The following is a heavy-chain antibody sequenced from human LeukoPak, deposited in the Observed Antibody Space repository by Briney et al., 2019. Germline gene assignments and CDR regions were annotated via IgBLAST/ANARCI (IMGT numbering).Heavy chain of an antibody. V-gene: IGHV4-59*12. Sequence: SETLSLTCTVSGGSISNYYWNWIRQAPGKGLEWIGYIYYTGSTNKNPSLKSRVTMSVDTSKNQFSLNLSSVTAADTAVYYCARLPRPSGYSSSWKAYWGQGTLVTVSS. D-gene: IGHD6-13*01. CDR2: IYYTGST. CDR3: ARLPRPSGYSSSWKAY. J-gene: IGHJ4*02. CDR1: GGSISNYY.